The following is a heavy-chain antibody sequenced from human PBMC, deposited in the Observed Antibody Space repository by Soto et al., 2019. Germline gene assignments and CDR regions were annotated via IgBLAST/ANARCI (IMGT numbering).Heavy chain of an antibody. V-gene: IGHV5-51*01. Sequence: PGESLKISCKGSGYSFTSYWIGWVRQMPGKGLEWMGIIYPGDSGTRYSPSFQGQVTISADKSISTAYLQWSSLKASDTAMYYCVSSIAARRGFDYYYGMDVWGQGTTVTVSS. D-gene: IGHD6-6*01. J-gene: IGHJ6*02. CDR1: GYSFTSYW. CDR2: IYPGDSGT. CDR3: VSSIAARRGFDYYYGMDV.